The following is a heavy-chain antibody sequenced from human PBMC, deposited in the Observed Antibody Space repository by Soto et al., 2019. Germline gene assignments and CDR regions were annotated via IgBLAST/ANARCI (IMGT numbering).Heavy chain of an antibody. J-gene: IGHJ4*02. V-gene: IGHV4-34*01. Sequence: SETLSLTCAVYGGSFSGYYWSWIRQPPGKGLEWIGEINHSGSTNYNPSLKSRVTISVDTSKNQFSLKLSSVTAADTAVYYCARVMVVAATIGFVDYWGQGTLVTVSS. CDR2: INHSGST. D-gene: IGHD2-15*01. CDR1: GGSFSGYY. CDR3: ARVMVVAATIGFVDY.